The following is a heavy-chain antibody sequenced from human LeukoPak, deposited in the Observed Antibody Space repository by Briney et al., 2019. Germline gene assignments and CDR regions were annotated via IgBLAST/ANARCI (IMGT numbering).Heavy chain of an antibody. CDR1: GGSISGGFH. CDR3: ASRGGSWYFY. CDR2: IYYSGST. V-gene: IGHV4-31*03. D-gene: IGHD6-13*01. J-gene: IGHJ4*02. Sequence: SQTLSLTCTVSGGSISGGFHWTWIRQHPGKGLEWIGYIYYSGSTDYNPSLKSRVTISVDTSKKQFSLKLNSVTAADTAVYYCASRGGSWYFYWGQGTLVTVSS.